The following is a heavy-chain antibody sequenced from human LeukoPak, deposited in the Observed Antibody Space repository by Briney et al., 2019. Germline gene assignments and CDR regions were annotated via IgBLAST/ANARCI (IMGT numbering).Heavy chain of an antibody. D-gene: IGHD3-10*01. V-gene: IGHV3-15*01. CDR3: TTDFTMVRGVIDYYYYYMDV. CDR2: IKSKTDGGTT. J-gene: IGHJ6*03. Sequence: GGSLRLSCAASGFTFGNAWMSWVRQAPGKGLEWVGRIKSKTDGGTTDYAAPVKGRFTISRDDSKNTLYLQMNSLKTEDTAVYYCTTDFTMVRGVIDYYYYYMDVWGKGTTVTVSS. CDR1: GFTFGNAW.